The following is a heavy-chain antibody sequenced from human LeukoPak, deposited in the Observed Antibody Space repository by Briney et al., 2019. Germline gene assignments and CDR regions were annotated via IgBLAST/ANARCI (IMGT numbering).Heavy chain of an antibody. CDR2: LYTRGST. CDR3: ARVGYGDTGDY. D-gene: IGHD4-17*01. V-gene: IGHV4-4*07. CDR1: GGSISSYY. J-gene: IGHJ4*02. Sequence: PSETLSLTCTVSGGSISSYYGSWIRQPAGKGLEGIGRLYTRGSTHYNPSLKSRVTMSVDTSKNQFSLKLSAVPAADTAVYYCARVGYGDTGDYWGKGTLVTVCS.